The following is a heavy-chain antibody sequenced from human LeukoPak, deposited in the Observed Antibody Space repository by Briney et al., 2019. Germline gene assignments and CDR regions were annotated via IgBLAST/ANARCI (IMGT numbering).Heavy chain of an antibody. V-gene: IGHV4-59*08. CDR3: ARHGTLRYFDWLLS. CDR2: IFGSGSS. D-gene: IGHD3-9*01. Sequence: SETLSLTCTVSGGSISDYYWSWIRQPPGKGLEWIGWIFGSGSSNYNPSLKSRLTISVDTSKNQFSLKLSSVTAADTAVYYCARHGTLRYFDWLLSWGQGTLVTVSS. J-gene: IGHJ5*02. CDR1: GGSISDYY.